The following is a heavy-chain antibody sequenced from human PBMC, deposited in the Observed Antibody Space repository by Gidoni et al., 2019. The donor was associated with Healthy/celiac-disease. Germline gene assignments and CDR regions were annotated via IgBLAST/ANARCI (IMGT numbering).Heavy chain of an antibody. CDR1: GYTFSGYY. CDR2: SNPNSGGT. D-gene: IGHD6-19*01. V-gene: IGHV1-2*07. Sequence: QVQLVQSGAEVTKPGASVKVSCTASGYTFSGYYMHWVRQAPGQGLEWMGWSNPNSGGTNYAHKFQGRVTMTRDTSISTAYMELSRLRSDDTAVYYCARLVAGIYGPGYYFDYWGQGTLVTVSS. J-gene: IGHJ4*02. CDR3: ARLVAGIYGPGYYFDY.